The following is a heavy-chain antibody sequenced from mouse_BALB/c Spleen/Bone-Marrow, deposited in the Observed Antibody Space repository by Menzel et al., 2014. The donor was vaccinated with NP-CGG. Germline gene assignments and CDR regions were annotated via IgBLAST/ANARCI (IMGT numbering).Heavy chain of an antibody. CDR2: IDPANGNT. D-gene: IGHD3-2*01. J-gene: IGHJ2*01. V-gene: IGHV14-3*02. Sequence: VQLQQSGAELVKPGASVKLSCTASGFNIKDTYMHWVKQRPEQGLEWIGRIDPANGNTKYDPKFQGKATITADTSSNTSFLQLSSLTSEDTAVYYCATDSSGYLDYWGQGTTLTVSS. CDR1: GFNIKDTY. CDR3: ATDSSGYLDY.